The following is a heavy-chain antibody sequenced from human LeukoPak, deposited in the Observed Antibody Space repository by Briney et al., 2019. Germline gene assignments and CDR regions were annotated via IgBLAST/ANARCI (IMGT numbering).Heavy chain of an antibody. V-gene: IGHV4-4*02. Sequence: SGTLSLTCAVSGGSISSSNWWSWVRQPPGKGLEWIGEIYHSGSTNYNPSLKSRVTISVDKSKNQFSLKLSSVTAADTAVYYCARLPYYYDSSGTRVDAFDIWGQGTMVTVSS. J-gene: IGHJ3*02. CDR2: IYHSGST. CDR3: ARLPYYYDSSGTRVDAFDI. CDR1: GGSISSSNW. D-gene: IGHD3-22*01.